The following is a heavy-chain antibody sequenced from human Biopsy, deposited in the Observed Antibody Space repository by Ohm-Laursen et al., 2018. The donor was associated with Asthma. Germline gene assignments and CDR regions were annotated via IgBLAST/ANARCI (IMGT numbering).Heavy chain of an antibody. CDR1: GGTFSNYV. CDR2: INPFGGSS. CDR3: AREATSGEVPFGYFYALDV. V-gene: IGHV1-46*01. D-gene: IGHD2-2*01. J-gene: IGHJ6*04. Sequence: ASVKVSCKASGGTFSNYVFSWVRQAPGHGLEWMGMINPFGGSSNFAQKFQGRLTVTRDTSTRTVYMELSSLRSEDTAVYYCAREATSGEVPFGYFYALDVWGEGTTVTVSS.